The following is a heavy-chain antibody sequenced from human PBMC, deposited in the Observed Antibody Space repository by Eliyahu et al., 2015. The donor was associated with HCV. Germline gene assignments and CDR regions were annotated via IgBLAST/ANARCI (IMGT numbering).Heavy chain of an antibody. J-gene: IGHJ4*02. Sequence: QLQLQESGPGLVKPSETLSLNCSVSGASISXEYYWGWFRQPPGKRPEWIGSIYHTGSTYYSPSLKSRVSLSVDTSKNQFSLKLTSVTATDTAVYYCVTYGSGSLSDYWGQGTLVTVSS. CDR2: IYHTGST. CDR3: VTYGSGSLSDY. CDR1: GASISXEYY. D-gene: IGHD3-10*01. V-gene: IGHV4-39*01.